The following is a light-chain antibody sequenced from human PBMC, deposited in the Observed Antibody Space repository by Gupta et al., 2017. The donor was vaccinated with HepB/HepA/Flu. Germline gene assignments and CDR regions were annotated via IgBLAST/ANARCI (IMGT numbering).Light chain of an antibody. V-gene: IGLV2-14*01. J-gene: IGLJ2*01. CDR1: STDVGGYNY. CDR3: SSYTSSNTTGVV. Sequence: QSALTQPASVSGSPGQSITISCTGTSTDVGGYNYVSWYQQHPGKAPKLMIFEVSSRPSGGSNRFSGSKSGNTAALTISGLQAEDEADYYCSSYTSSNTTGVVFGGGTKLMVL. CDR2: EVS.